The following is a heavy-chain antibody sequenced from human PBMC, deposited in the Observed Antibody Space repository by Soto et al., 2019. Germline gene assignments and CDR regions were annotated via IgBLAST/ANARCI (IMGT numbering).Heavy chain of an antibody. Sequence: GGSLRLSCAASGFTFSGSAIHWVRQASGKGLEWVGRIRSKANSYATAYAASVKGRFTISRDDSKNTAYLQMNSLKTEDTAVYYCTAARQWFGELSLDYWGQGTLVTVSS. CDR2: IRSKANSYAT. J-gene: IGHJ4*02. V-gene: IGHV3-73*01. CDR1: GFTFSGSA. D-gene: IGHD3-10*01. CDR3: TAARQWFGELSLDY.